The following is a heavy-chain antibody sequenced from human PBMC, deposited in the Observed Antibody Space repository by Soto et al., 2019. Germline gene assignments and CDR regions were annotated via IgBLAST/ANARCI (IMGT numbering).Heavy chain of an antibody. D-gene: IGHD6-13*01. CDR2: ISWNSGSI. Sequence: GGSLRLSCAASGFTFDDYAMHWVRQAPGKGLEWVSGISWNSGSIGYADSVKGRFTISRDNAKNSLYLQMNSLRAEDTALYYCAKSGFGAAAGTVVYDYWGQGT. CDR1: GFTFDDYA. J-gene: IGHJ4*02. CDR3: AKSGFGAAAGTVVYDY. V-gene: IGHV3-9*01.